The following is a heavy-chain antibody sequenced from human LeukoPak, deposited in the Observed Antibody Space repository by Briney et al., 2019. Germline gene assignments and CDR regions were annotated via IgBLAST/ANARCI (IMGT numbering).Heavy chain of an antibody. CDR3: ARGWNYAFRFDY. J-gene: IGHJ4*02. V-gene: IGHV3-7*01. D-gene: IGHD1-7*01. CDR1: GFTFSSYW. Sequence: GGSLRLSCAASGFTFSSYWMKWVRQAPGKGLEWVANVKEDASEKYYVDTVKGRFTISRDNAESSLYLQMNSLRAEDTAVYYCARGWNYAFRFDYWGQGTLVTVSS. CDR2: VKEDASEK.